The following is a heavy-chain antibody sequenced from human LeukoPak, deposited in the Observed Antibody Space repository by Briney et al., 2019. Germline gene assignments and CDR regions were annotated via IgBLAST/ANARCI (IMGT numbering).Heavy chain of an antibody. J-gene: IGHJ4*02. V-gene: IGHV4-59*01. CDR2: TYSAGST. CDR3: ARGVYIAAAQYGY. CDR1: GGSITSDY. Sequence: PSETLSLTCTVSGGSITSDYWSWIRQPPGRGLEWIGFTYSAGSTNYNPSLKSRVTISVDTSKNQLSLKLSSVTAADTAVYYCARGVYIAAAQYGYWGQGTLVTVSS. D-gene: IGHD6-13*01.